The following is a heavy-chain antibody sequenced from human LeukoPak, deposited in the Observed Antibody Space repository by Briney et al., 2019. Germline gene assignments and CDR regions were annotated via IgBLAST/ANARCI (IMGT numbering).Heavy chain of an antibody. V-gene: IGHV1-2*02. CDR1: GYTFTGYY. D-gene: IGHD3-10*01. CDR3: ARDRGTMVRGQTNY. J-gene: IGHJ4*02. CDR2: INPNSGGT. Sequence: GASVTVSCKASGYTFTGYYLHWVRQAPGQGLEWVGWINPNSGGTNYAQKFQGRVTMTRDTSISTAYMDLSRLRSDDTAVYYCARDRGTMVRGQTNYWGQGTLVTVSS.